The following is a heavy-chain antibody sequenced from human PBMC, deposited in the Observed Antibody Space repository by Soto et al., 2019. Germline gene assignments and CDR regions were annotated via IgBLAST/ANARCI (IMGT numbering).Heavy chain of an antibody. V-gene: IGHV3-23*01. D-gene: IGHD2-2*01. J-gene: IGHJ4*02. Sequence: VGSLRLSCAASGFTFSSYAMSWVRQAQGKGLEWVSAISGSGGSTYYADSVKGRFTSSRDNSKNTLYLQMNSLRAEDTAAYYCAKDHFVVVPAAPPFFDYWGQGTLVTVSS. CDR2: ISGSGGST. CDR3: AKDHFVVVPAAPPFFDY. CDR1: GFTFSSYA.